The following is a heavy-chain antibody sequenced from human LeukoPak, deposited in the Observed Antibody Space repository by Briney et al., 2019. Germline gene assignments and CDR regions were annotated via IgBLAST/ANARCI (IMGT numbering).Heavy chain of an antibody. CDR2: INPSGGST. D-gene: IGHD3-3*01. J-gene: IGHJ4*02. Sequence: GASVKVSCEASGYTFTSYYMHWVRQAPGQGLEWMGIINPSGGSTSYAQKFQGRVTMTRDTSTSTVYMELSSLRSEDTAVYYCARDVLRFLEWLYWGQGTLVTVSS. CDR1: GYTFTSYY. V-gene: IGHV1-46*01. CDR3: ARDVLRFLEWLY.